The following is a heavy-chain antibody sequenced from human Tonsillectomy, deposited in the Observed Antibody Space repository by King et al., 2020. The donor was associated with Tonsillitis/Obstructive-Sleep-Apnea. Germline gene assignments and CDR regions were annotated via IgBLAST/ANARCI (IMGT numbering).Heavy chain of an antibody. Sequence: QLVQSGAEVKKPGESLRISCKGSGYSFTSYWISWVRQMPGKGLEWMGRIDPSDSYTNYSPSFQGHVTISADKSISTAYLQWSSLKASDTAMYYCARLDSGYDLAWDIDYWGQGTLVTVSS. J-gene: IGHJ4*02. CDR3: ARLDSGYDLAWDIDY. CDR2: IDPSDSYT. CDR1: GYSFTSYW. D-gene: IGHD5-12*01. V-gene: IGHV5-10-1*01.